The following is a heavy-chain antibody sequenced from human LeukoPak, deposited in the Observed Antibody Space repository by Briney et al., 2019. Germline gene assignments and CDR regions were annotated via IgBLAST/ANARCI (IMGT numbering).Heavy chain of an antibody. D-gene: IGHD3-22*01. Sequence: ASVKVSCKASGYTFTSYGISWVRQAPGQGLEWMGWISAYNGNTNYAQKLQGRVTMTTDTSTSTAYMELRSLRSDDTAVYYCARRSNYYDCSAYDEGYWGQGTLVTVSS. J-gene: IGHJ4*02. V-gene: IGHV1-18*01. CDR3: ARRSNYYDCSAYDEGY. CDR2: ISAYNGNT. CDR1: GYTFTSYG.